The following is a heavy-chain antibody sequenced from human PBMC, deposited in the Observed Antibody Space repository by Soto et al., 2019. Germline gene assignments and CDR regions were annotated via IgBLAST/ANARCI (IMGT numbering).Heavy chain of an antibody. D-gene: IGHD4-17*01. CDR1: GGTFSSYA. CDR2: IIPICGTA. J-gene: IGHJ6*02. Sequence: QVQLVQSGAEVKKPGSSVKVSCKASGGTFSSYAISWVRQAPGQGLEWMGGIIPICGTANYAQKFQGRVTITADESTSTAYMELSSLRSEDTAVYYCARTTYGDYGRPGFYYYGMDVWGQGTTVTVSS. V-gene: IGHV1-69*01. CDR3: ARTTYGDYGRPGFYYYGMDV.